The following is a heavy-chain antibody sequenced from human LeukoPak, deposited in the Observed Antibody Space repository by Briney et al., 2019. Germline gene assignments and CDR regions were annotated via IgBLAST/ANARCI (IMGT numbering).Heavy chain of an antibody. CDR2: IKQDGSEK. V-gene: IGHV3-7*01. D-gene: IGHD5-18*01. CDR1: GFTFSSYA. Sequence: GGSLRLSCAASGFTFSSYAMSWVRQAPGKGLEWVANIKQDGSEKYYVDSVKGRFTISRDNAKNSLYLQMNSLRAEDTAVYYCAREPDTATEDGVFDYWGQGTLVTVSS. J-gene: IGHJ4*02. CDR3: AREPDTATEDGVFDY.